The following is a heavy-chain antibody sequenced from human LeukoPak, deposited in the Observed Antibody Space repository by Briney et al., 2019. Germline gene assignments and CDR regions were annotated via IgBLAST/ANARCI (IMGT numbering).Heavy chain of an antibody. CDR2: ISYDGSNK. J-gene: IGHJ5*02. CDR1: GFTFSSYG. Sequence: GRSLRPSCAASGFTFSSYGMHWVRQAPGKGLEWVAVISYDGSNKYYADSVKGRFTISRDNSKNTLYLQMNSLRAEDTAVYYCAKDLATFGFDPWGQGTLVTVSS. V-gene: IGHV3-30*18. CDR3: AKDLATFGFDP.